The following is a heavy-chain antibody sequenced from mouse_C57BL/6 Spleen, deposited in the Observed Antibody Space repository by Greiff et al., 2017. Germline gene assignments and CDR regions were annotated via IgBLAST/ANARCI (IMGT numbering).Heavy chain of an antibody. Sequence: EVNVVESGGGLVKPGGSLKLSCAASGFTFSDYGMHWVRQAPEKGLEWVAYISSGSSTIYYADTVKGRFTISRDNAKNTLFLQMTSLRSEDTAMYYCARGRGYYAMDYWGQGTSVTVSS. CDR1: GFTFSDYG. CDR2: ISSGSSTI. J-gene: IGHJ4*01. CDR3: ARGRGYYAMDY. V-gene: IGHV5-17*01.